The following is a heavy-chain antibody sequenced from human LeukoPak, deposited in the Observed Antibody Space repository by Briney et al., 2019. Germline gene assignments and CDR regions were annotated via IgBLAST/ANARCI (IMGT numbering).Heavy chain of an antibody. V-gene: IGHV3-23*01. D-gene: IGHD2-15*01. Sequence: HAGVALRLSCAASGFTFSSSAMSWVRQAPGKGLEWVSAISNNGGYTYYADSVQGRFTISRDNSKSTLCLQMNSLRAEDTAVYYCAKQLGYCSDGSCYFPYWGQGTLVTVSS. J-gene: IGHJ4*02. CDR2: ISNNGGYT. CDR1: GFTFSSSA. CDR3: AKQLGYCSDGSCYFPY.